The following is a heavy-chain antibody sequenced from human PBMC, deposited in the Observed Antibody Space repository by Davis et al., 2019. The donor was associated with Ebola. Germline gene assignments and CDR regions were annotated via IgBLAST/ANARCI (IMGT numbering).Heavy chain of an antibody. Sequence: HSHTLSLTCAISGDSVSTNTAGWNWIRQSPSRGLEWLGRTYYKSKWNNDYAVSVKSRITIDLDTSKNQLSLQLDSVTPEDTAVYYCARGWIRSGFDSWGQGTLVTVSS. CDR2: TYYKSKWNN. D-gene: IGHD5-12*01. CDR3: ARGWIRSGFDS. CDR1: GDSVSTNTAG. V-gene: IGHV6-1*01. J-gene: IGHJ4*02.